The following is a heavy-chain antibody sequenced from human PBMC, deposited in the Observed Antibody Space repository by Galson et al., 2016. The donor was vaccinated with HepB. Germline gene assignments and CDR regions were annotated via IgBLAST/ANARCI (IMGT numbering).Heavy chain of an antibody. CDR3: ARVRGGRDGYNWDV. V-gene: IGHV4-31*03. D-gene: IGHD5-24*01. J-gene: IGHJ6*02. Sequence: TLSLTCTVSGDSISSGGSYWSWIRQHPRKGLAWIGYIYYSGSTYSNPYLKSRVTISVATSKNQFSLKLGSVTAADTAVYYCARVRGGRDGYNWDVWGQGTTVTVSS. CDR1: GDSISSGGSY. CDR2: IYYSGST.